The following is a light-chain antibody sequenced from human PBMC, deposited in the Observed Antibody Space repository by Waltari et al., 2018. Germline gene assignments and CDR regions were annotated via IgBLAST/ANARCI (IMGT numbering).Light chain of an antibody. CDR2: YKSDSDK. Sequence: QAVLTQPSSLSATPGASASLTCTLRSGINVGTYRIYWYQQKPGSPPQDLLRYKSDSDKQQGSGVPSRFSGSKDVSANAGILLISGLQSEDEADYYCMIWHGSAAVFGGGTQLTVL. CDR3: MIWHGSAAV. V-gene: IGLV5-45*03. CDR1: SGINVGTYR. J-gene: IGLJ7*01.